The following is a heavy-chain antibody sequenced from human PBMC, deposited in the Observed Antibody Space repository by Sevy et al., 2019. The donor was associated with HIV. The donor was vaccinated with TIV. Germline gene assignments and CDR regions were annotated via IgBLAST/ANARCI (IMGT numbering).Heavy chain of an antibody. CDR1: GYTFTTYG. CDR2: ISTYNSMI. Sequence: ASVKVSCKASGYTFTTYGITWVRQAPGQGLEWMGWISTYNSMINYAQKFQGRVTMTTDTSTSTAYMELRSLRSDDTAVYYCARSTQVAGRSIWFDPWGQGTLVTVSS. J-gene: IGHJ5*02. CDR3: ARSTQVAGRSIWFDP. V-gene: IGHV1-18*01. D-gene: IGHD6-19*01.